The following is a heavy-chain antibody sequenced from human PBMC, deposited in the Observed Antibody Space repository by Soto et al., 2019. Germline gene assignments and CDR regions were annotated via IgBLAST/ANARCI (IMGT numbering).Heavy chain of an antibody. D-gene: IGHD3-10*01. V-gene: IGHV3-23*01. CDR3: AKLVKGSGPPGYFDY. Sequence: PGGSLRLCCAASGFTFSSYAMSWVRQAPGKGLEWVSAISGSGGSTYYADSVKGRFTISRDNSKNTLYLQMNSLRAEDTAVYYCAKLVKGSGPPGYFDYRGQGTLVTVSS. J-gene: IGHJ4*02. CDR2: ISGSGGST. CDR1: GFTFSSYA.